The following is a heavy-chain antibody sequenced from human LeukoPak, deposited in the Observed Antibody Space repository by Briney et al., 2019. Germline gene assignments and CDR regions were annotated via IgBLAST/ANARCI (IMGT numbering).Heavy chain of an antibody. Sequence: GGSLRLSRAASGFTFSSYAMSWVRQAPGKGLEWVSAISGSGGSTYYADSVKGRFTISRDNSKNTLYLQMNSLRAEDTAVYYCAKVHDSSGVGYWGQGTLVTVSS. V-gene: IGHV3-23*01. CDR2: ISGSGGST. CDR1: GFTFSSYA. D-gene: IGHD3-22*01. J-gene: IGHJ4*02. CDR3: AKVHDSSGVGY.